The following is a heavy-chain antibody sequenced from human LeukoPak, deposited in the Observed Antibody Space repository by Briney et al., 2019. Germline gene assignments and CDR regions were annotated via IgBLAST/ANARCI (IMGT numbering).Heavy chain of an antibody. V-gene: IGHV4-59*08. J-gene: IGHJ4*02. D-gene: IGHD1-26*01. CDR3: ASRVGATTFDY. Sequence: PSETLSLTCTVSGGSISSYYWSWIRQPPGKGPEWITYISYSGSTNYNPSLKSRVTISVDTSKNQFSLKLSSVTAADTAVYYCASRVGATTFDYWGQGTLVTVSS. CDR2: ISYSGST. CDR1: GGSISSYY.